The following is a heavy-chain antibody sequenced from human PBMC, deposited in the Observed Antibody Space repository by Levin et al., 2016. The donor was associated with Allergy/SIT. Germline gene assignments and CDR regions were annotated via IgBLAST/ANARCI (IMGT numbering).Heavy chain of an antibody. J-gene: IGHJ3*02. CDR3: ARGGQDYYGSGSYFLDAFDI. Sequence: WIRQPPGKGLEWIGYIYHSGSTYYNPSLKSRVTISVDRSKNQFSLKLSSVTAADTAVYYCARGGQDYYGSGSYFLDAFDIWGQGTMVTVSS. CDR2: IYHSGST. D-gene: IGHD3-10*01. V-gene: IGHV4-30-2*01.